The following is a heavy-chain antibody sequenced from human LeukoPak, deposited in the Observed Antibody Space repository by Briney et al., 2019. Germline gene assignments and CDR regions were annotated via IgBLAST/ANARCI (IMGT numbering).Heavy chain of an antibody. CDR2: INPNSGGT. CDR1: GYTFTGYY. V-gene: IGHV1-2*02. J-gene: IGHJ4*02. D-gene: IGHD6-19*01. CDR3: ARDVIYSSGWYEGILYFDY. Sequence: ASVKVSCKASGYTFTGYYMHWVRQAPGQGLEWMGWINPNSGGTNYAQKFQGRVTMTRDTSISTAYMELSRLRSDDTAVYYCARDVIYSSGWYEGILYFDYWGQGTLVTVSS.